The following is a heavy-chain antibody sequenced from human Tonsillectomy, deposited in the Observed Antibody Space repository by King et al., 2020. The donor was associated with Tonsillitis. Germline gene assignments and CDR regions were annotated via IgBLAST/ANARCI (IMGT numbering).Heavy chain of an antibody. Sequence: VQLVESGGGVVLPGRSLRLSCAASEFTFSTYAMHWVRQAPGKGLEWVAVISYDGGDKYYADSVKGRFTISRENSRNKLYLQMSSLRAEDTAVYYCTKDLLDYDSSGYFDYWGQGTLVAVSS. D-gene: IGHD3-22*01. CDR3: TKDLLDYDSSGYFDY. V-gene: IGHV3-30*18. CDR2: ISYDGGDK. CDR1: EFTFSTYA. J-gene: IGHJ4*02.